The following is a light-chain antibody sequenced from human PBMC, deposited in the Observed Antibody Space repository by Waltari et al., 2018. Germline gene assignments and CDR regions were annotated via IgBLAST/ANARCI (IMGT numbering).Light chain of an antibody. V-gene: IGLV2-14*01. CDR2: EVS. J-gene: IGLJ1*01. CDR1: SSDVGGYGY. CDR3: SSYTTSITDV. Sequence: QSALTQPASVSGSPGQSISISCTGTSSDVGGYGYVSWYQQNPGKAPKLIMYEVSHRPSVLSKLFYGSKSGNTASLTIAGLQAEDEADYYCSSYTTSITDVLGTGTKVTVL.